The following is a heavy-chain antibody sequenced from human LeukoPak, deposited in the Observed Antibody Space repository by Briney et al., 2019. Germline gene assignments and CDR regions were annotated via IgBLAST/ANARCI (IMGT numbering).Heavy chain of an antibody. CDR1: GGSISSYY. J-gene: IGHJ1*01. CDR3: AREVPFQH. V-gene: IGHV4-4*07. Sequence: SETLSLTCTVSGGSISSYYWSWVRQPAGKGLEWIGRIYTSGSTTYNPSLKSRVPMSVDTSKNQSSLKLSSVTAADAAVYYCAREVPFQHWGQGALVTVSS. CDR2: IYTSGST.